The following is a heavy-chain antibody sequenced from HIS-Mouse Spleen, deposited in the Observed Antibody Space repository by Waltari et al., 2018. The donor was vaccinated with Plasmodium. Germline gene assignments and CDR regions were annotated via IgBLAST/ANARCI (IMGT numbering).Heavy chain of an antibody. Sequence: QVQLQESGPGLVKPSETLSLTCTVSGASISSYSWSWIRQPPGKGLEWIGYIYYSGSTNYNPSLKSRVTISVDTSKNQFSLKLSSVTAADTAVYYCARLRYSYGYFDYWGQGTLVTVSS. J-gene: IGHJ4*02. CDR2: IYYSGST. CDR3: ARLRYSYGYFDY. D-gene: IGHD5-18*01. V-gene: IGHV4-59*08. CDR1: GASISSYS.